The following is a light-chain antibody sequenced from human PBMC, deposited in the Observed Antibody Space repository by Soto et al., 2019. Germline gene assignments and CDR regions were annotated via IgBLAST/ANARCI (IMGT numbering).Light chain of an antibody. CDR2: GAS. CDR1: HGISSY. J-gene: IGKJ1*01. CDR3: QQLNSYPRT. Sequence: DIQLTQSPSFLSASVGDRVTITCRASHGISSYLAWYQQKPGKAPKVLIYGASTLQSGVPSRFSGSGSGTEFTLTISSLQPEDFATYFCQQLNSYPRTFGQGTKVEIK. V-gene: IGKV1-9*01.